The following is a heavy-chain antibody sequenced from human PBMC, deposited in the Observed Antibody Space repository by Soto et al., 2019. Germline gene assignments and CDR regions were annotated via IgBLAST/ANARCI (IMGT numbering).Heavy chain of an antibody. CDR2: INPNSGGT. CDR1: GYTFTGYY. Sequence: ASVKLSCKASGYTFTGYYMHWVRQAPGQGLEWMGWINPNSGGTNYAQKFQGWVTMTRDTSISTAYMELSRLRSDDMAVYYCARGGYSGYDIGDYYYYGMDVWGQGTTVTVSS. J-gene: IGHJ6*02. V-gene: IGHV1-2*04. D-gene: IGHD5-12*01. CDR3: ARGGYSGYDIGDYYYYGMDV.